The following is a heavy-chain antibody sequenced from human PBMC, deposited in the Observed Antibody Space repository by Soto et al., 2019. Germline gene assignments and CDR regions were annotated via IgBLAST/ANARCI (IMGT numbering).Heavy chain of an antibody. CDR3: AKSAQTIVHSSSWYYFDY. D-gene: IGHD6-13*01. CDR1: GFTFSSYA. Sequence: PGGSLRLSCAASGFTFSSYAMSWVRQAPGKGLEWVSAISGSGGSTYYADSVKGRFTISRDNSKNTLYLQMNSLRAEDTAVYYCAKSAQTIVHSSSWYYFDYWGQGTLVTVSS. V-gene: IGHV3-23*01. J-gene: IGHJ4*02. CDR2: ISGSGGST.